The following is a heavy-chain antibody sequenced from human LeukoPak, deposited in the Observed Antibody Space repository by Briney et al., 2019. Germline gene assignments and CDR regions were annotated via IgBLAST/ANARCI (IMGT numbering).Heavy chain of an antibody. D-gene: IGHD6-6*01. CDR2: INHSGST. CDR3: ASSSKVVRPDSWDY. CDR1: GGSFSGYY. Sequence: LETLSLTCAVYGGSFSGYYWSWIRQPPGKGLEWIGEINHSGSTNYNPSLKSRVTMTIDTSKKEVSLNLTSVTAADTSIYFCASSSKVVRPDSWDYWGQGTLVTVSS. V-gene: IGHV4-34*01. J-gene: IGHJ4*02.